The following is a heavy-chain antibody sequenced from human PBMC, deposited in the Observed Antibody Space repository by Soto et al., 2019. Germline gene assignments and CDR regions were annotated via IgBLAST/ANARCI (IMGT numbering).Heavy chain of an antibody. CDR1: GGSISSYY. CDR3: ARRYGGNFDY. V-gene: IGHV4-59*01. D-gene: IGHD1-26*01. J-gene: IGHJ4*02. Sequence: SETMSLPCTVSGGSISSYYWSLIRQPPGKGLEWIGYVYYSGSTNYNPSLKSRVTISVDTSKNQFSLKVRSVTAADTAVYYCARRYGGNFDYWGQGTLVTVS. CDR2: VYYSGST.